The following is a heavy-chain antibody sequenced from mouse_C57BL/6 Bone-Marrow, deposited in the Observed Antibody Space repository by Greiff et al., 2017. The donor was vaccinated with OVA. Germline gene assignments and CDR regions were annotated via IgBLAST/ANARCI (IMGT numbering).Heavy chain of an antibody. CDR3: ARGWLGDY. J-gene: IGHJ2*01. CDR2: ISDGGSYT. V-gene: IGHV5-4*01. D-gene: IGHD2-3*01. CDR1: GFTFSSYA. Sequence: EVQGVESGGGLVKPGGSLKLSCAASGFTFSSYAMSWVRQTPEKRLEWVATISDGGSYTYYPDNVKGRFTISRDNAKNNLYLQMSHLKSEDTAMYYCARGWLGDYWGQGTTLTVSS.